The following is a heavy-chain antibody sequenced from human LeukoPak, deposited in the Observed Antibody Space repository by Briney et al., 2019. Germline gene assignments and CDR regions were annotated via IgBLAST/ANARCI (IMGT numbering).Heavy chain of an antibody. V-gene: IGHV5-51*01. CDR1: GFVFTSYR. J-gene: IGHJ4*02. CDR3: ATFPSSSSLRGDH. Sequence: GESLQISCQGSGFVFTSYRMGWVRQVPGKGLGCVGIIDPGNSETRYSPSFQGQVTISVDKSMSTAYLPWSSLQASDTAVYYCATFPSSSSLRGDHWGQGTLVTVSS. D-gene: IGHD3-10*01. CDR2: IDPGNSET.